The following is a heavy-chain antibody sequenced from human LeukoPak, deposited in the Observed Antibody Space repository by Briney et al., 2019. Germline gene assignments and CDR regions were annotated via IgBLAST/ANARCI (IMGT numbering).Heavy chain of an antibody. CDR1: GVSISSSNSY. Sequence: SETLSLTCTVSGVSISSSNSYWGWIRQPPGKGLEWIGSIYYSGSTYYNPSLKSRLTMSVDTSKNQFSLKLASVTAADTAIYYCAKGAGGFSYYNWFDPWGQGTLVTVSS. J-gene: IGHJ5*02. CDR2: IYYSGST. CDR3: AKGAGGFSYYNWFDP. V-gene: IGHV4-39*07. D-gene: IGHD5-18*01.